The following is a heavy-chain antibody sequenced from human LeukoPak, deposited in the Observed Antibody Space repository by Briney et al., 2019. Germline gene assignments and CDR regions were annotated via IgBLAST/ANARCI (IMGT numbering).Heavy chain of an antibody. D-gene: IGHD6-19*01. J-gene: IGHJ4*02. CDR2: ISSSSSYI. CDR1: GFTASSKY. Sequence: GGSLRLSCTASGFTASSKYMSWVRQAPGKGLEWVSSISSSSSYIYYADSVKGRFTISRDNAKNSLYLQMNSLRAEDTAVYYCAKRSGYTTGWFFDFWGQGTLVTVSS. V-gene: IGHV3-21*01. CDR3: AKRSGYTTGWFFDF.